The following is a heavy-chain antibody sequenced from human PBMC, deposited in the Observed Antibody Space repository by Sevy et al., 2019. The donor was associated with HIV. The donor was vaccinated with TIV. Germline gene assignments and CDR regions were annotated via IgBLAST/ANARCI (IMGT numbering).Heavy chain of an antibody. CDR2: IYYSGST. V-gene: IGHV4-59*01. CDR1: GGSISSYY. CDR3: ARVRWRYSSSWGYDY. J-gene: IGHJ4*02. Sequence: SETLSLTCTVSGGSISSYYWSWIWQPPGKGLEWIGYIYYSGSTNYNPSLKSRVTISVDTSKNQFSLKLSSVTAADTAVYYCARVRWRYSSSWGYDYWGQGTLVTVSS. D-gene: IGHD6-13*01.